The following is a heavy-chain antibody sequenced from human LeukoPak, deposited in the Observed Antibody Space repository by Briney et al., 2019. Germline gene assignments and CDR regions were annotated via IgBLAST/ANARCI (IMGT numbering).Heavy chain of an antibody. J-gene: IGHJ6*02. CDR2: IYSGGST. CDR3: ARDRVSLYYYYGMDV. V-gene: IGHV3-53*01. Sequence: GSLELSWAASGVTVSSNYISWVRPAPGKGLEGVSVIYSGGSTYYADSVKGRFTISRDNSKNTLYLQMNSLRAEDTAVYYCARDRVSLYYYYGMDVWGQGTTVTVSS. CDR1: GVTVSSNY.